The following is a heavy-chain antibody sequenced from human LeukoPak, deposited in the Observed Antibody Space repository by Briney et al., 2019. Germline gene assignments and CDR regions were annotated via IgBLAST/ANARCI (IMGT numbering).Heavy chain of an antibody. J-gene: IGHJ4*02. D-gene: IGHD1-7*01. V-gene: IGHV3-23*01. Sequence: PGGSLRLSCAASGFTFSRYGMSWVRQAPGKGLEWVSSISGSGSSTFYADSVKGRFTISRDNSKNTLYLQMNSLRAEDTAVYYCAKDVNLRYFDYWGQGTLVTVSS. CDR3: AKDVNLRYFDY. CDR2: ISGSGSST. CDR1: GFTFSRYG.